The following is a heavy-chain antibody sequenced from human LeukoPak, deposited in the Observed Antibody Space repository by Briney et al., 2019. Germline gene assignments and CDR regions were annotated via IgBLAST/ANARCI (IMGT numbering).Heavy chain of an antibody. CDR1: GGSFSGYY. V-gene: IGHV4-34*01. CDR2: INHSGST. CDR3: ARGERGWSGYYVRLVGLYY. J-gene: IGHJ4*02. D-gene: IGHD3-3*01. Sequence: SETLSLTCAVYGGSFSGYYWSWIRQPPGKGLEWIGEINHSGSTNYNPSLKSRVTISVDTSKNQFSLKLSSVTAADTAVYYCARGERGWSGYYVRLVGLYYWGQGTLVTVSS.